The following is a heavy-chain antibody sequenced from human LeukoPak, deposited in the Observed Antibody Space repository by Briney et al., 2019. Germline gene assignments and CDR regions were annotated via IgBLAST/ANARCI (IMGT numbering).Heavy chain of an antibody. CDR3: ARDRGYCIDC. CDR2: ISGDGSRT. Sequence: GESLRLSCAASGFTFSSYWMHWVRQAPGNGLVWVSHISGDGSRTSYADSVKGRFTISRDNAKNTLYLQMNSLRDEDTAVYYCARDRGYCIDCWGQGTLVTVSS. V-gene: IGHV3-74*01. D-gene: IGHD2-15*01. CDR1: GFTFSSYW. J-gene: IGHJ4*02.